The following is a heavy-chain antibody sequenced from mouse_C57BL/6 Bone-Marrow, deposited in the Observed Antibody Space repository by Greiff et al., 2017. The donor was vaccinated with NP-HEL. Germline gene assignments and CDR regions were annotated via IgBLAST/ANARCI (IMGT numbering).Heavy chain of an antibody. J-gene: IGHJ2*01. Sequence: VQLQQPGAELVRPGTSVKSSCKASGYTFTSYWMHWVKQRPGQGLEWIGVIDPSDSYTNYNQKFKGKATLTVDTSSSTAYMQLSSLTSEDSAVYYCARRETGSFDYWGQGTTLTVSS. CDR1: GYTFTSYW. CDR3: ARRETGSFDY. D-gene: IGHD4-1*01. CDR2: IDPSDSYT. V-gene: IGHV1-59*01.